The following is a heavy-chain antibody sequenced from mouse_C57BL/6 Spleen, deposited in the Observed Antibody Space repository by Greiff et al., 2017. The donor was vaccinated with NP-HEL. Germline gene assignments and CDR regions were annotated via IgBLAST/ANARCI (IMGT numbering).Heavy chain of an antibody. CDR2: IYPGNSDT. Sequence: VQLQQSGTVLARPGASVKMSCKTSGYTFTSYWMHWVKQRPGQGLEWIGAIYPGNSDTSYNQKFKGKAKLTAVTSASTAYMELSSLTNEDSAVYYGTRDPYYDYDYFDYWGQGTTLTVSS. CDR3: TRDPYYDYDYFDY. J-gene: IGHJ2*01. CDR1: GYTFTSYW. D-gene: IGHD2-4*01. V-gene: IGHV1-5*01.